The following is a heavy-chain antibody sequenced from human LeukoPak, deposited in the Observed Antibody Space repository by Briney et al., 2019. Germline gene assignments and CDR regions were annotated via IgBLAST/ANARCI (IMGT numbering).Heavy chain of an antibody. CDR2: MNPNSGNT. CDR1: GYTFTSYD. Sequence: GASVKVSCKASGYTFTSYDINWVRQATGQGLEWMGWMNPNSGNTGYAQKFQGRVTMTRNTSISTAYMELSSLRSDDTAVYYCARDDSVEWLSRDAFDIWGQGTMVTVSS. D-gene: IGHD3-3*01. CDR3: ARDDSVEWLSRDAFDI. J-gene: IGHJ3*02. V-gene: IGHV1-8*01.